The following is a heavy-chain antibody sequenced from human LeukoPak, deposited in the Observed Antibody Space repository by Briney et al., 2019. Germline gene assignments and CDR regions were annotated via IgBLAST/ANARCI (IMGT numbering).Heavy chain of an antibody. J-gene: IGHJ5*02. CDR1: GFTFSSYA. Sequence: GGSLRLSCAASGFTFSSYAMHWVRQAPGKGLEWVAVISYDGSNKYYADSVKGRFTISRDNSKNTLYLQMNSLRAEDTAVYYCARDGYSSSWFNHNWFDPWGQGTLVTVSS. D-gene: IGHD6-13*01. CDR2: ISYDGSNK. CDR3: ARDGYSSSWFNHNWFDP. V-gene: IGHV3-30-3*01.